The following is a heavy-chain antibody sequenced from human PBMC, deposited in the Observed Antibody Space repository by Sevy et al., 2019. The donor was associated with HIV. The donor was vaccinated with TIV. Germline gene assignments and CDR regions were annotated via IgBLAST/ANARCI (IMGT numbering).Heavy chain of an antibody. CDR3: ARVPTYYYGSATYFES. Sequence: ASVKVSCKASGYTFASEGISWVRQAPGQGLEWMGWIGAYNGNRNSAQKFQAGVTLTIDTSKSTAFMELRGLRSDDTAMYYCARVPTYYYGSATYFESWGQGTLVTVSS. J-gene: IGHJ4*02. CDR1: GYTFASEG. CDR2: IGAYNGNR. D-gene: IGHD3-10*01. V-gene: IGHV1-18*01.